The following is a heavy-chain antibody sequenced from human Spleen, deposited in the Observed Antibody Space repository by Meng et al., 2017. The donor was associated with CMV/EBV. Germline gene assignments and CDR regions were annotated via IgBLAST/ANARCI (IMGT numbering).Heavy chain of an antibody. J-gene: IGHJ4*02. CDR2: IYYTGNT. D-gene: IGHD1-1*01. CDR3: ARGKLEPLDY. CDR1: GGSITSYY. V-gene: IGHV4-59*01. Sequence: SETLSLTCTVSGGSITSYYWSWIRQSPGKGLEWLGYIYYTGNTNYNPSLESRVTISADTSTNQFSLKLRSDDTAVYYCARGKLEPLDYWGQGTLVTVSS.